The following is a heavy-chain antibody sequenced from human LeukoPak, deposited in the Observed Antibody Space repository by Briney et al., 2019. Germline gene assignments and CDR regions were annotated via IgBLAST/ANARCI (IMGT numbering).Heavy chain of an antibody. J-gene: IGHJ5*02. Sequence: RSSETLSLTCTVSGGSISSSSYYWGWIRQPPGKGLEWIGEINHSGSTNYNPSLKSRVTISVDTSKNQFSLKLSSVTAADTAVYYCARQYGIQLWLRHDWFDPWGQGTLVTVSS. CDR3: ARQYGIQLWLRHDWFDP. CDR2: INHSGST. CDR1: GGSISSSSYY. D-gene: IGHD5-18*01. V-gene: IGHV4-39*01.